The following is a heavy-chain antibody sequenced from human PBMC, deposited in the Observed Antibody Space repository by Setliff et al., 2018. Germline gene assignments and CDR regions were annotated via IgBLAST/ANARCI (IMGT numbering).Heavy chain of an antibody. D-gene: IGHD3-22*01. CDR3: AAVGSGYYYALDYYYYMDV. Sequence: GGSLRLSCAASGVTFSRHAMHWVRQAPGKGLEWVAVMSNDGSDKNYADSVKGRFTISRDNSKNMVYLQMNSLRVEDTAIYYCAAVGSGYYYALDYYYYMDVWGKGTTVTVSS. V-gene: IGHV3-30*07. J-gene: IGHJ6*03. CDR2: MSNDGSDK. CDR1: GVTFSRHA.